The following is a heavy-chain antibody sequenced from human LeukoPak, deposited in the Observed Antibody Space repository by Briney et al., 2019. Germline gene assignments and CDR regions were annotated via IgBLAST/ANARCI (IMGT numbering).Heavy chain of an antibody. CDR2: IYTSGST. CDR3: ARRRLGTTGRARGLHYNWFDP. J-gene: IGHJ5*02. D-gene: IGHD1-1*01. V-gene: IGHV4-4*07. CDR1: GGSISSYY. Sequence: SETLSLTCTVSGGSISSYYWSWIRQPAGKGLEWIGRIYTSGSTNYNPSLKSRVTISVDTSKNQFSLKLSSVTAADTAVYYCARRRLGTTGRARGLHYNWFDPWGQGTLVTVSS.